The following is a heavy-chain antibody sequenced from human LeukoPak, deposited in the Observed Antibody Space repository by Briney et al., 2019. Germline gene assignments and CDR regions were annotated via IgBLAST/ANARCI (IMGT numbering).Heavy chain of an antibody. V-gene: IGHV3-74*01. D-gene: IGHD4-17*01. CDR3: ARQAFNDYGDYGAFDI. J-gene: IGHJ3*02. CDR1: GFTLSSYW. CDR2: INSDGSST. Sequence: PGGSLRLSCAASGFTLSSYWMHWVRQAPGKGLVWVSRINSDGSSTSYADSVKGRFTISRDNAKNTLYLQMNSLRAEDTAVYYCARQAFNDYGDYGAFDIWGQGTMVTVSS.